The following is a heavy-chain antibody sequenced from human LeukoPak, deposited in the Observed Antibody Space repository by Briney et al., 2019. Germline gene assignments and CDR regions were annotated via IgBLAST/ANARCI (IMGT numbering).Heavy chain of an antibody. Sequence: SETLSLTCAVYGGSFSGYYWSWVRQPPGKGLEWIGEINHSGSTNYTPSLKSRVTISVDTSKNQFSLKLSSVTAADTAVYYCALAPWGRYCSSTSCYGGDAFDIWGQGTMVTVSS. V-gene: IGHV4-34*01. D-gene: IGHD2-2*01. CDR1: GGSFSGYY. CDR2: INHSGST. J-gene: IGHJ3*02. CDR3: ALAPWGRYCSSTSCYGGDAFDI.